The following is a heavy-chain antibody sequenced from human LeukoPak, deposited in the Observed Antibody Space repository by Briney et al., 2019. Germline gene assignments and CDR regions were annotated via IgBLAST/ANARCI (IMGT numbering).Heavy chain of an antibody. CDR1: GFTFSSYW. Sequence: PGGSLRLSCAASGFTFSSYWMSWVRQAPGKGLEGVANIKQDGSEKYYVDSVKGRFTISRDNAKNSLYLQMNSLRAEDTAVYYCARINWEIDFWSGYSYYFDYWGQGTLVTVSS. D-gene: IGHD3-3*01. CDR3: ARINWEIDFWSGYSYYFDY. V-gene: IGHV3-7*01. J-gene: IGHJ4*02. CDR2: IKQDGSEK.